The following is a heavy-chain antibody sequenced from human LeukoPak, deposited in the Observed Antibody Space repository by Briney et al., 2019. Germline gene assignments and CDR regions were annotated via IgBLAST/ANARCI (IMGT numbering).Heavy chain of an antibody. V-gene: IGHV4-34*01. J-gene: IGHJ3*02. CDR1: GGSFSGYY. CDR2: INHSGST. CDR3: ASSYGDPEGAFGI. D-gene: IGHD4-17*01. Sequence: PSETLSLTCAVYGGSFSGYYWSWIRQPPGKGLEWIGEINHSGSTNYNPSLKSRVTISVDTSKNQFSLKLSSVTAADTAVYYCASSYGDPEGAFGIWGQGTMVTVSS.